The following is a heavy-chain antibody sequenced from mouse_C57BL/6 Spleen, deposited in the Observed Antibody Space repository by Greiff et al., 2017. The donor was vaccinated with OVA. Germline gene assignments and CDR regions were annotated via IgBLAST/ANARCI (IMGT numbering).Heavy chain of an antibody. V-gene: IGHV1-15*01. D-gene: IGHD1-1*01. CDR1: GYTFTDYE. J-gene: IGHJ4*01. CDR2: IDPETGGT. CDR3: TRSITALYYCAMDY. Sequence: VQLQESGAELVRPGASVTLSCKASGYTFTDYEMHWVKQTPVHGLEWIGAIDPETGGTAYNQKFKGKAILTADKSSSTAYMELRSLTSEDSAVYYCTRSITALYYCAMDYWGQGTSVTVSS.